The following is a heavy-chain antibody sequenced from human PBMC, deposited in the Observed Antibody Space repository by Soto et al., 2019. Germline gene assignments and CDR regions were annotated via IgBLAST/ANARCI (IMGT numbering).Heavy chain of an antibody. CDR2: IKQDGGDT. D-gene: IGHD6-19*01. CDR3: ARLYPASGWHYHYYGMDV. J-gene: IGHJ6*02. Sequence: GGSLRLSCAASGFTFSTYWMSWVRQAPGKGLEWVAKIKQDGGDTYYVDSVKGRFTISRDNDENSVYLQMNSLRAEDTAVYYCARLYPASGWHYHYYGMDVWGQRTTVTLSS. V-gene: IGHV3-7*01. CDR1: GFTFSTYW.